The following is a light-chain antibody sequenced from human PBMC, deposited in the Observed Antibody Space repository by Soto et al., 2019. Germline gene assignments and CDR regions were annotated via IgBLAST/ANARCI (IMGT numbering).Light chain of an antibody. Sequence: EIVLTQSPGTLSLSPGERATLSCRASQSVSSTYLAWYQQKPGQAPRLLIYGASSRATGIPDRFSGSGYGTDFPLTISRLEPEDFAVYYCQHYGSLVLTFGGGTKVEIK. CDR1: QSVSSTY. CDR3: QHYGSLVLT. V-gene: IGKV3-20*01. CDR2: GAS. J-gene: IGKJ4*01.